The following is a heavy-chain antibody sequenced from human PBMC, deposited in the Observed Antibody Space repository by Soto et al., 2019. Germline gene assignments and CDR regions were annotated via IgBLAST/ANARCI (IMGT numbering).Heavy chain of an antibody. J-gene: IGHJ4*02. CDR3: GPQILWYGELPTFVS. CDR2: IYPGDSDT. CDR1: GYSFTSYL. Sequence: GESLKSSCKGSGYSFTSYLIGWVRQLPGKGLEWMGIIYPGDSDTRYSPSFQGQVTISADKSISTAYLQMNNLRGEDTAVYYCGPQILWYGELPTFVSWGQGTLVTVSS. V-gene: IGHV5-51*01. D-gene: IGHD2-21*01.